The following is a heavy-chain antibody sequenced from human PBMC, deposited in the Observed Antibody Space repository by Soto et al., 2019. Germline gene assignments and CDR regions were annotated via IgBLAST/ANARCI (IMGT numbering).Heavy chain of an antibody. CDR2: ISAGGGTT. CDR3: AKDIRSTWTKNWFDP. D-gene: IGHD2-2*01. J-gene: IGHJ5*02. Sequence: GGSLRLSCAASGFTFSSYGMHWVRQAPGKGLEWVSAISAGGGTTSYSDSVKGRFTISRDNSKNTLYLQMNTLKAEDTAVYYCAKDIRSTWTKNWFDPWGQGTLVTVSS. CDR1: GFTFSSYG. V-gene: IGHV3-23*01.